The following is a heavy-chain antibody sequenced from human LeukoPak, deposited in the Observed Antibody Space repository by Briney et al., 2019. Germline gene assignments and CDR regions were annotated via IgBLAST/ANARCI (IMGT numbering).Heavy chain of an antibody. D-gene: IGHD3-16*02. CDR3: ARDSLPYDYVWGSYRFFDP. V-gene: IGHV3-48*03. Sequence: GGSLRLSCAASGFTFSSYEMNRVRQAPGKGLEWVSYISSSGSTIYYADSVKGRFTISRDNAKNSLYLQMNSLRAEDTAVYYCARDSLPYDYVWGSYRFFDPWGQGTLVTVSS. J-gene: IGHJ5*02. CDR1: GFTFSSYE. CDR2: ISSSGSTI.